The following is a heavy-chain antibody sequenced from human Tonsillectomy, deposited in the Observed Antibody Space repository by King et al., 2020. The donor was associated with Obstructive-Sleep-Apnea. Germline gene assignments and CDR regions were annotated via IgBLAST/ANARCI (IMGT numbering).Heavy chain of an antibody. V-gene: IGHV1-8*01. D-gene: IGHD3-10*01. CDR3: ARGQGITYHFGSGTYNNWFDP. J-gene: IGHJ5*02. Sequence: QLVQSGAEVKKPGASVKVSCKASGYTFTSYDINWVRQATGQGLEWMGWLNPNTGHTGYAQKFQGRVTMTRTTSRSTAYLELSSLTSENTAVYYCARGQGITYHFGSGTYNNWFDPWGQGSLVSVSS. CDR1: GYTFTSYD. CDR2: LNPNTGHT.